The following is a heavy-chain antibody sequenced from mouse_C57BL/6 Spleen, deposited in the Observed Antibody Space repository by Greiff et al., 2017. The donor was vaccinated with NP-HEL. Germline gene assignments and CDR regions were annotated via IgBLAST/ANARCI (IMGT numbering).Heavy chain of an antibody. V-gene: IGHV2-9-1*01. J-gene: IGHJ2*01. Sequence: VQLKESGPGLVAPSQSLSITCTVSGFSLTSYAISWVRQPPGKGLEWLGVIWTGGGTNYNSALKSRLSISKDNSKSQVFLKMNSLQTDDTARYYCARIYYGSSPYYFDYWGQGTTLTVSS. CDR1: GFSLTSYA. CDR3: ARIYYGSSPYYFDY. D-gene: IGHD1-1*01. CDR2: IWTGGGT.